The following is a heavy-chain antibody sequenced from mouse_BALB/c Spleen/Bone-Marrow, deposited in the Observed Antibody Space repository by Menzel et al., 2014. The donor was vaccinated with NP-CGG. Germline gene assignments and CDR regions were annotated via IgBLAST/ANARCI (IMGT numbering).Heavy chain of an antibody. CDR3: ARGGNYRFDY. J-gene: IGHJ2*01. D-gene: IGHD2-1*01. Sequence: QVQLQQSGPELVEPGASVKISCKASGYAFSSSWMNWVKQRPGQGLEWIGRIYPGDGDTNYNGKFKGKATLTADKSSSTAYMQLSSLTSVDSAVYFCARGGNYRFDYWGQGTALTVSS. CDR2: IYPGDGDT. CDR1: GYAFSSSW. V-gene: IGHV1-82*01.